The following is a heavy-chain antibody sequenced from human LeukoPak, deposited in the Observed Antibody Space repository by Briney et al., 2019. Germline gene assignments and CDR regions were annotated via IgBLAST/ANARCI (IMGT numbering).Heavy chain of an antibody. Sequence: GESLKISCKGSGYSFTTYWIGWVRQMPGKGLEWMGIIYPGDSDTRYSPSFQGQVTISADKSISTAYLQWSSLKASDTAMYYCARLHGSGSYYDYFDYWGQGTLVIVSS. CDR3: ARLHGSGSYYDYFDY. CDR1: GYSFTTYW. D-gene: IGHD3-10*01. CDR2: IYPGDSDT. J-gene: IGHJ4*02. V-gene: IGHV5-51*01.